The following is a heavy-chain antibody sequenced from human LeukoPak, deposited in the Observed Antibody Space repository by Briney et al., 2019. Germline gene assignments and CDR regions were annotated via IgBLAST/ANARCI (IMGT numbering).Heavy chain of an antibody. CDR3: ARVGGYTTHWFDP. CDR1: GFDFSNSF. J-gene: IGHJ5*02. V-gene: IGHV3-11*01. Sequence: PGGSLRLSCTASGFDFSNSFMSWVRQAPGKGLEWISYISSRSTTIYYADSVKGRFTISRDNAKNSLYLQMNSLRAEDTAVYYCARVGGYTTHWFDPWGQGTLVTVSS. D-gene: IGHD3-16*02. CDR2: ISSRSTTI.